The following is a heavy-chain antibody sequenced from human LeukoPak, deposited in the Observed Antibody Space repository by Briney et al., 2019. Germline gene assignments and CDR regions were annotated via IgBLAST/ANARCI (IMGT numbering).Heavy chain of an antibody. CDR2: ISDSGGST. D-gene: IGHD1-26*01. CDR3: AKDRGGSYWADAVDY. V-gene: IGHV3-23*01. Sequence: GGSLRLSCAASGFAFSSYAMSWVRQAPGKGLEWVSAISDSGGSTYYADSVKGRFTISRDTSKNTLYLQMNSLRADDTAVYYCAKDRGGSYWADAVDYWGQGTLVTVSS. CDR1: GFAFSSYA. J-gene: IGHJ4*02.